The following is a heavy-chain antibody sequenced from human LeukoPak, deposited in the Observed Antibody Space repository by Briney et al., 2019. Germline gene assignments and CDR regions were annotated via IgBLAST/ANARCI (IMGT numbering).Heavy chain of an antibody. Sequence: PGGSLRLSCAASGFTFSSYAMSWVRQAPGKGLEWVSAISGSGGSTYYADSVKGRFTISRDNSKNTLHLQMNSQRAEDTAVYYCAKDRLTMVRGVPATDYWGQGTLVTVSS. J-gene: IGHJ4*02. CDR3: AKDRLTMVRGVPATDY. CDR1: GFTFSSYA. V-gene: IGHV3-23*01. D-gene: IGHD3-10*01. CDR2: ISGSGGST.